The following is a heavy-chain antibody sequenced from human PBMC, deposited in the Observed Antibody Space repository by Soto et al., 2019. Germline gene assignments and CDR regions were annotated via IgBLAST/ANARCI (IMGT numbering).Heavy chain of an antibody. D-gene: IGHD3-10*01. J-gene: IGHJ1*01. CDR2: ISGSGGST. V-gene: IGHV3-23*01. Sequence: GGSLRLSCAASGFTFSSYAMSWVRQAPGKGLEWVSAISGSGGSTYYADSVKDRFTISRDNSKNTLYLQMNSLRAEDTAVYYCAAESSGPFMVRGAPDHHCGQGNLLPISS. CDR3: AAESSGPFMVRGAPDHH. CDR1: GFTFSSYA.